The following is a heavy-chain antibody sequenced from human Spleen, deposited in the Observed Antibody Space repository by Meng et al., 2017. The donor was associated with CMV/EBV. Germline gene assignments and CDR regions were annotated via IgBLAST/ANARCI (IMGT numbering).Heavy chain of an antibody. CDR3: ARGSFYSSSWYGVYYYYGMDV. V-gene: IGHV5-51*01. CDR1: GYSFTSYW. Sequence: GESLKISCKGSGYSFTSYWIGWVRQMPGKGLEWMGIIYPGDSDTRYSPSFQGQVTISADKSISTAYLQWSSLKASDTAMYYCARGSFYSSSWYGVYYYYGMDVWGQGTTVTVSS. J-gene: IGHJ6*02. CDR2: IYPGDSDT. D-gene: IGHD6-13*01.